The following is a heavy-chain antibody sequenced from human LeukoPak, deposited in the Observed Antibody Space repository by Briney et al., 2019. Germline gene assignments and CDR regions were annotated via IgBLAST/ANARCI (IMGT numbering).Heavy chain of an antibody. D-gene: IGHD2-2*01. J-gene: IGHJ5*02. CDR2: MNPNSGNT. CDR3: ARGYCSSTSCFRGWNWFDP. CDR1: GYTFTSYD. V-gene: IGHV1-8*01. Sequence: ASVKVSCMASGYTFTSYDINWVRQATGQGLEWMGWMNPNSGNTGYAQKFQGRVTMTRNTSISTAYMELSSLRSEDTAVYYCARGYCSSTSCFRGWNWFDPWGQGTLVTVSS.